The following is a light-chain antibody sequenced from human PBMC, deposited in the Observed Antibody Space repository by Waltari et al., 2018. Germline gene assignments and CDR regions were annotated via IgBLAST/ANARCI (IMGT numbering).Light chain of an antibody. CDR3: QHYLRLPVT. CDR1: QSVTRA. V-gene: IGKV3-20*01. Sequence: EIVLTPSPGTLSLSPGDSATLPCRTSQSVTRALAWYQQKPGQAPRLLIYGASNRATGIPDRFSGSGSWTDFSLTISSLEPEDFAVYYCQHYLRLPVTFGQGTKVEVK. CDR2: GAS. J-gene: IGKJ1*01.